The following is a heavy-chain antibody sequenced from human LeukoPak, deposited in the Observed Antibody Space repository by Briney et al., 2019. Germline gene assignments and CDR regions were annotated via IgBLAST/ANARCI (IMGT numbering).Heavy chain of an antibody. CDR3: ARQSPGESIAVARI. Sequence: SETLSLTCAVYGGSFSGYYWSWIRQPPGKGLEWIGYIYYSGSTNYNPSLKSRVTISVDTSKNQFSLKLSSVTAADTAVYYCARQSPGESIAVARIWGQGTMVTVSS. CDR2: IYYSGST. J-gene: IGHJ3*02. D-gene: IGHD6-19*01. CDR1: GGSFSGYY. V-gene: IGHV4-59*08.